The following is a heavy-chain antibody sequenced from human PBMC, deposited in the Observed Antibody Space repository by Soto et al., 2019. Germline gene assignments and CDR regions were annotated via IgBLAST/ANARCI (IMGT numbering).Heavy chain of an antibody. J-gene: IGHJ4*02. V-gene: IGHV4-34*01. CDR2: INHSGST. CDR1: GGSFSGYY. D-gene: IGHD4-17*01. CDR3: ARNYGGIVDY. Sequence: QVQLQQWGAGLLKPSETLSLTCAVYGGSFSGYYWSWIRQPPGKGLEWIGEINHSGSTNYNPSLKSRVTISVDTSKNQFSLKLSSVTAADTAVYYCARNYGGIVDYWGQGTLVTVSS.